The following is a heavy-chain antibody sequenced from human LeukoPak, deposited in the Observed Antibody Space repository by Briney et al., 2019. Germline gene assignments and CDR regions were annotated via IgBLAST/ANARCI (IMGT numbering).Heavy chain of an antibody. Sequence: ASVKVSCKTSGYTFIDYFIHWVRQAPGQGLEWMGRLNPNNGYTFYTEEFRGRVTMTSDTSISTAYMELTSLTSDDTALYYCARDLSSTANWEFDYWGQGTLVTVSS. CDR2: LNPNNGYT. J-gene: IGHJ4*02. CDR3: ARDLSSTANWEFDY. D-gene: IGHD7-27*01. CDR1: GYTFIDYF. V-gene: IGHV1-2*06.